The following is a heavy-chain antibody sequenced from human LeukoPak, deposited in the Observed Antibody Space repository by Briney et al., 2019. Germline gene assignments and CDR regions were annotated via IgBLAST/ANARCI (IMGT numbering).Heavy chain of an antibody. J-gene: IGHJ4*02. Sequence: GGSLRLSCAASGFTFSNAWMSWVRQAPGKGLEWVGRIKSKTDGGTTDYAAPVKGRFTISRDDSKNTLYLQMNSLKTEDTAVYYCTITPLYYYDSKSYWGQGTLVTVSS. CDR3: TITPLYYYDSKSY. D-gene: IGHD3-22*01. CDR2: IKSKTDGGTT. CDR1: GFTFSNAW. V-gene: IGHV3-15*01.